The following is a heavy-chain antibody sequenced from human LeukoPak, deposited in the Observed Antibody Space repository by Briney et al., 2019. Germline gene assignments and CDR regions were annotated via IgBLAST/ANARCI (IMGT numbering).Heavy chain of an antibody. J-gene: IGHJ4*02. CDR2: ISGSGGST. Sequence: GGSLRLSCAASGFTFSSYAMSWVRQAPGKGLEWVSAISGSGGSTYYADSVKGRFTISRDNSKNTLYLQMNSLRAEGTAVYYCAKPSYGSGSYNSVDYWGQGTLVTVSS. CDR1: GFTFSSYA. V-gene: IGHV3-23*01. D-gene: IGHD3-10*01. CDR3: AKPSYGSGSYNSVDY.